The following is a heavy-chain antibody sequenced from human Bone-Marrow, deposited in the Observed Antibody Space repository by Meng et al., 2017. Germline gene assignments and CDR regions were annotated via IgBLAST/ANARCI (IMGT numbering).Heavy chain of an antibody. D-gene: IGHD1-26*01. J-gene: IGHJ4*02. Sequence: SLKISCAASGFTFDDYAMHWVRQAPGKGLEWVSGISWNSGSIGYADSVKGRFTISRDNAKNSLYLQMNSLRAEDTAVYYCARDSGSYLPEDYWGQGTLVTVSS. CDR1: GFTFDDYA. CDR3: ARDSGSYLPEDY. CDR2: ISWNSGSI. V-gene: IGHV3-9*01.